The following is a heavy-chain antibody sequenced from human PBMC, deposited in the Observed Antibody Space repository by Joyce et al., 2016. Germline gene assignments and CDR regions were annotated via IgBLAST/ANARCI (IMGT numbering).Heavy chain of an antibody. V-gene: IGHV5-51*01. CDR3: ARGLAGFPWDAFDI. Sequence: EVQLVQSGAEVKKPGESLKISCKGSGYRFTEYWIGWVRQVPGTGLECMGIILPYDSETRYSPSFQGQVTISADKSINTAYVQWSSLKASDTAVYYCARGLAGFPWDAFDIWGQGTKVTVSS. CDR2: ILPYDSET. D-gene: IGHD2-21*01. CDR1: GYRFTEYW. J-gene: IGHJ3*02.